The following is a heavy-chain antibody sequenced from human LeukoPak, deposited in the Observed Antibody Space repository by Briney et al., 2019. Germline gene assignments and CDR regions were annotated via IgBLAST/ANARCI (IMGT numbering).Heavy chain of an antibody. V-gene: IGHV4-39*07. CDR1: GGSISSSSYY. Sequence: SETLSLTCTVSGGSISSSSYYWGWIRQPPGKGLEWIGSIYYSGSTYYNPSLKSRVTISVDTSKNQFSLKLSSVTAADTAVYYCARVPDYGGNSEGDYFDYWGQGTLVTVSS. CDR2: IYYSGST. J-gene: IGHJ4*02. D-gene: IGHD4-23*01. CDR3: ARVPDYGGNSEGDYFDY.